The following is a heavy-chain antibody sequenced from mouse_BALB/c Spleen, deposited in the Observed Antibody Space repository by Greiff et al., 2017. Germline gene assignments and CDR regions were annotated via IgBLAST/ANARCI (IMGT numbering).Heavy chain of an antibody. J-gene: IGHJ3*01. D-gene: IGHD2-3*01. V-gene: IGHV5-9-3*01. CDR3: ARREGDGYPWFAY. Sequence: EVKLVESGGGLVKPGGSLKLSCAASGFTFSSYAMSWVRQTPEKRLEWVATISSGGSYTYYPDSVKGRFTIARDNAKNTLYLQMSSLRSEDTAMYYCARREGDGYPWFAYWGQGTLVTVSA. CDR1: GFTFSSYA. CDR2: ISSGGSYT.